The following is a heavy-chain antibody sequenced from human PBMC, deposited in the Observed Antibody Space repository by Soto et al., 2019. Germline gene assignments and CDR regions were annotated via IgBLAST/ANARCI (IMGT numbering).Heavy chain of an antibody. J-gene: IGHJ1*01. CDR3: ATERSYLMELFQH. V-gene: IGHV3-23*01. CDR1: GFTFSNYA. D-gene: IGHD1-7*01. Sequence: GGSLRLSCAASGFTFSNYAMSWVRQAPGKGLEWVSGISGSGDTTYYADSVKGRFTISRDNSKNTLSLQMNSLRAEDTAVYYCATERSYLMELFQHWGQGALVPVSS. CDR2: ISGSGDTT.